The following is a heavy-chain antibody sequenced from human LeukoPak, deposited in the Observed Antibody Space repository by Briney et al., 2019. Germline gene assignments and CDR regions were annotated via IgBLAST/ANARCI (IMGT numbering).Heavy chain of an antibody. Sequence: SETLSLTCAVYGGSFSGYYWSWIRQPPGKGLEWIGEINHSGSTNYNPSLKSRVTISVDTSKNQFSLKLSSVTAADTAVYYCARRRRITGTYNWFDPWGQGTLVTVSS. CDR2: INHSGST. J-gene: IGHJ5*02. V-gene: IGHV4-34*01. D-gene: IGHD1-7*01. CDR1: GGSFSGYY. CDR3: ARRRRITGTYNWFDP.